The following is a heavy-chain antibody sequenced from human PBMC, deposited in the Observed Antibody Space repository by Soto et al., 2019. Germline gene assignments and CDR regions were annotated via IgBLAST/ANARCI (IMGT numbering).Heavy chain of an antibody. V-gene: IGHV3-33*01. CDR2: IWSDGSNK. D-gene: IGHD6-13*01. Sequence: PGGSLRLSCTASGFTFSSNGMHWVRQAPGKGLEWVAVIWSDGSNKYYADSVKGRFTIFGDNSKSTLYLQMNGLRAEDTAVYYCARDGSNKPGFYYGMDVWGQGTTVTVSS. CDR3: ARDGSNKPGFYYGMDV. CDR1: GFTFSSNG. J-gene: IGHJ6*02.